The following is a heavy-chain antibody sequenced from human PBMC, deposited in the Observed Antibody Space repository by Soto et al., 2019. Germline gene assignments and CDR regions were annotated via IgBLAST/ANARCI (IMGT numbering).Heavy chain of an antibody. CDR1: GGSFSCYC. V-gene: IGHV4-34*01. CDR3: VHATPYYYYYGMDV. J-gene: IGHJ6*02. CDR2: INHSGST. Sequence: SETLSLTCAVYGGSFSCYCWSWIRQPPGKGLEWIGEINHSGSTNYNPSLKSRVTISVDTSKNQFSLKLSSVTAADTAVYYCVHATPYYYYYGMDVWGQGTTVTVSS.